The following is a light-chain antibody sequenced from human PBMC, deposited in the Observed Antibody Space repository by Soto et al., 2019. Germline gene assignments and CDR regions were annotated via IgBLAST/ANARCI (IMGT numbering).Light chain of an antibody. CDR1: SSDVGGYNH. CDR2: EVT. V-gene: IGLV2-14*01. J-gene: IGLJ1*01. Sequence: QSALTQPASVSGSPGQSITISCTGTSSDVGGYNHVSWYQIHPGKAPQLIIYEVTSRPSGVSYRFSGSKSGNSASLTISGLQAEEEADYYCSSYASSSSYVFGGGTKVTVL. CDR3: SSYASSSSYV.